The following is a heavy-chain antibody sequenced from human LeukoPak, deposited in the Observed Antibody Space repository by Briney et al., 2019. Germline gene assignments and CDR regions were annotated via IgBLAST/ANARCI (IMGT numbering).Heavy chain of an antibody. CDR1: GFTFSSYA. D-gene: IGHD3-22*01. Sequence: AGGSLRLSCAASGFTFSSYAMSWVRQAPGKGLEWVSAISGSGGSTYYADSVKGRFTISRDNSKNTLYLQMNSLRAEDTAVYYCARDFYYDSSGYYYSLDRAQSPSFDYWGQGTLVTVSS. J-gene: IGHJ4*02. CDR3: ARDFYYDSSGYYYSLDRAQSPSFDY. V-gene: IGHV3-23*01. CDR2: ISGSGGST.